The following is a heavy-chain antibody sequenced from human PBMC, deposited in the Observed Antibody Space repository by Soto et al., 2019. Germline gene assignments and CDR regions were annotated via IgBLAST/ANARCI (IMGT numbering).Heavy chain of an antibody. J-gene: IGHJ4*02. Sequence: QVQLVQSGAEVKKPGASVKVSCKASGYTFTNYGISWVRQAPGQGLEWMGWISTSSGNTNYAQKFQVRVTMTTDTSTTTAYMELRSLKSDDTAVYYCARDVDWRLDYWGQGTLVTVSS. V-gene: IGHV1-18*01. CDR3: ARDVDWRLDY. CDR1: GYTFTNYG. D-gene: IGHD3-9*01. CDR2: ISTSSGNT.